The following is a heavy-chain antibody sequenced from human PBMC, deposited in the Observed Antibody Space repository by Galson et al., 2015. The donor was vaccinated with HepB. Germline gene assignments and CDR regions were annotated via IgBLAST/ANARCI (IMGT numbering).Heavy chain of an antibody. CDR2: IYTSGST. D-gene: IGHD6-19*01. Sequence: TLSLTCTVSGGSISSSSYYWGWIRQPAGKGLEWIGRIYTSGSTNYNPSLKSRVTMSVDTSKNQFSLKLSSVTAADTAVYYCARDAADSSGWYSRLVNWFDPWGQGTLVTVSS. CDR1: GGSISSSSYY. J-gene: IGHJ5*02. CDR3: ARDAADSSGWYSRLVNWFDP. V-gene: IGHV4-61*02.